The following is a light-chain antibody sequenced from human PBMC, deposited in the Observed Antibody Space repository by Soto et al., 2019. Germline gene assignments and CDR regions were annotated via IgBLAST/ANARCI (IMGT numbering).Light chain of an antibody. J-gene: IGKJ1*01. CDR3: QPYTNYPWT. CDR2: DVS. CDR1: QSISSW. V-gene: IGKV1-5*01. Sequence: DIQMTQSPPTLSASVGDRVTITCRASQSISSWLAWYQQRPGKAPNLLIYDVSSLESGVPSRFSGSGSGTEFTLTISSLQPGDFVTYYCQPYTNYPWTFGQGTKVEIK.